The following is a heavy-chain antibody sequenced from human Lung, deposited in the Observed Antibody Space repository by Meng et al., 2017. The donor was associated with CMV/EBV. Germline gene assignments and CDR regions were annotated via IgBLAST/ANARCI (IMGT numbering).Heavy chain of an antibody. V-gene: IGHV1-3*01. CDR3: ARTGCSSSSCYDY. Sequence: HVKFFESGVEVQKPGASVKGTCKAAGYSFTTYAMHWVRQAPGQRLEWMVRINAGNGNTKYSEKFQSRVTITRDTAASTAYMELSSLRSEDTAVYYCARTGCSSSSCYDYWGQGTLVTVSS. CDR1: GYSFTTYA. J-gene: IGHJ4*02. D-gene: IGHD2-2*01. CDR2: INAGNGNT.